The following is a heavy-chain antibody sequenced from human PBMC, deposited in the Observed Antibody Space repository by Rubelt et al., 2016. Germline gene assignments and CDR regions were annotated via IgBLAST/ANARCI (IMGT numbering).Heavy chain of an antibody. J-gene: IGHJ5*02. CDR1: GGSFSGYY. CDR3: ARGGRYYGSGSYQRHNWFDP. D-gene: IGHD3-10*01. CDR2: INHSGST. V-gene: IGHV4-34*01. Sequence: QVQLQQWGAGLLKPSETLSLTCAVYGGSFSGYYWSWIRQPPGKGLEWIGEINHSGSTNYNPSLKSRVTRSVDTSKNQFSLKLSSVTAADTAGYYCARGGRYYGSGSYQRHNWFDPWGQGTLVTVSS.